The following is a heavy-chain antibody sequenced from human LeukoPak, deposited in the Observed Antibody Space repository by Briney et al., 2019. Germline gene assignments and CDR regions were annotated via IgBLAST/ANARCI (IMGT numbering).Heavy chain of an antibody. D-gene: IGHD3-10*01. CDR2: ISSSSSTI. CDR1: GFTFSSYS. Sequence: GGSLRLSCAASGFTFSSYSMNWVRQAPGKGLAWVSYISSSSSTIDYGDTVEGRFTISRDNAKDSLYLQMNSLRDEDTAVYYCAGRLYGSGRYFYYYYYYGMDVWGQGTAVTVSS. V-gene: IGHV3-48*02. CDR3: AGRLYGSGRYFYYYYYYGMDV. J-gene: IGHJ6*02.